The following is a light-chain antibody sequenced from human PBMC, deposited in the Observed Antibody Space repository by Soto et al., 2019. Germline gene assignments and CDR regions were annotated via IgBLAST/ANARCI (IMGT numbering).Light chain of an antibody. J-gene: IGKJ4*01. CDR2: AAS. V-gene: IGKV1-39*01. Sequence: DLQMTQSPSSLSSSVGDRITITCRASQNVGTYLSWYQQRSGKAPKLLIYAASNLQSEVSSRFSGSGSGTDFTLAISSLQPEDFATDFCQQSYNTSLTFGGGTKVEI. CDR1: QNVGTY. CDR3: QQSYNTSLT.